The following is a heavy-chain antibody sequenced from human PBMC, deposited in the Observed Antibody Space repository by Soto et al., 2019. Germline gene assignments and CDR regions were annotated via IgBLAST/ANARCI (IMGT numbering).Heavy chain of an antibody. CDR2: IYYSGST. CDR3: ARGRYNWNNVYFDY. V-gene: IGHV4-31*01. D-gene: IGHD1-20*01. CDR1: GGSISSGGYY. Sequence: KASQTLSLPCTVSGGSISSGGYYWSWIRQHPGKGLEWLGYIYYSGSTYYNPSLKRLVTISEATSKNEFSLKQSSVHAPNTAVYYCARGRYNWNNVYFDYWGQGTLVTVSS. J-gene: IGHJ4*01.